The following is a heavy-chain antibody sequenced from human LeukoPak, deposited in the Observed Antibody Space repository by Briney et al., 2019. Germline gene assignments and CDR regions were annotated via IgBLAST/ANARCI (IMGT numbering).Heavy chain of an antibody. V-gene: IGHV1-8*03. J-gene: IGHJ5*02. CDR2: MNRNSGNT. D-gene: IGHD3-22*01. Sequence: GASVKVSCKASGYTFTSYDINWVRQATGQGLEWMGWMNRNSGNTGYAQKFQGRVTITRNTSISTAYMELSSLRSEDTAVYYCARDYDSSGYYQFDPWGQGTLVTVSS. CDR3: ARDYDSSGYYQFDP. CDR1: GYTFTSYD.